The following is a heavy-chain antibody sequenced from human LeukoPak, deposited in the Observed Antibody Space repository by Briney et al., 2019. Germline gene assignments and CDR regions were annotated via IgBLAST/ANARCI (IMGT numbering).Heavy chain of an antibody. J-gene: IGHJ6*02. Sequence: SETLSLTCAVYGGSFSGYYWSWIRQPPGKGLEWIGEINHNGSTNYNPSLKSRVTISVDTSKNQFSLKLSSVTAADTAVYYCARRHSNRLATALGGMDVWGQGTTVTVSS. D-gene: IGHD2-15*01. CDR2: INHNGST. CDR1: GGSFSGYY. CDR3: ARRHSNRLATALGGMDV. V-gene: IGHV4-34*01.